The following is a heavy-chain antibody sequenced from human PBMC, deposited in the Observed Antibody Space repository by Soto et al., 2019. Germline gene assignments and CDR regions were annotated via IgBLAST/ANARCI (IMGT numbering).Heavy chain of an antibody. J-gene: IGHJ4*02. V-gene: IGHV1-46*01. CDR1: GYTFTSYY. Sequence: GASVKVSCKASGYTFTSYYMHWVRQAPGQGLEWMGIINPSGGSTSYAQKFQGRVTMTRDTSTSTVYMELSSLRAEDTAVYYCARARYYDSSGYYSAFDYWGQGTLVTVSS. D-gene: IGHD3-22*01. CDR2: INPSGGST. CDR3: ARARYYDSSGYYSAFDY.